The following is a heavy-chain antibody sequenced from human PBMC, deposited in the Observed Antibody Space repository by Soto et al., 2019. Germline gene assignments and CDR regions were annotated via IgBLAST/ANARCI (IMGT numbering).Heavy chain of an antibody. V-gene: IGHV3-48*03. J-gene: IGHJ6*02. CDR2: IHASSISNI. CDR1: GFTLSSYH. Sequence: GGSLRLSCVASGFTLSSYHMDWVRQAPGKGLEWISYIHASSISNIYYADPVKGRFTISRDNAKNSLYLQMDSLRAEDTAVYYCARDGTTGTANYHYAMDVWGQGTTVTVSS. CDR3: ARDGTTGTANYHYAMDV. D-gene: IGHD4-17*01.